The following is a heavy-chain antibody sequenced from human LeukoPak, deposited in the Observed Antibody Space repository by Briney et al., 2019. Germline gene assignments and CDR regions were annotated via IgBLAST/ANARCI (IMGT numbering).Heavy chain of an antibody. CDR1: GFTFSSYG. J-gene: IGHJ4*02. V-gene: IGHV3-30*18. Sequence: PGGSLRLSCAASGFTFSSYGMHWVRQAPGKGLEWVAVISYDGSNKYYADSVKGRFTISRDNSKNTLYLQMNSLRAEDTAVYYCAKVFSDDSSGYYSYFDYWGQGTLVTVSS. D-gene: IGHD3-22*01. CDR3: AKVFSDDSSGYYSYFDY. CDR2: ISYDGSNK.